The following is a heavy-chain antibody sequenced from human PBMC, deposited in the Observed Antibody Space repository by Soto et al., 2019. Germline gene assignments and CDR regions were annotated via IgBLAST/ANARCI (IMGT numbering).Heavy chain of an antibody. CDR2: FSNSGTT. V-gene: IGHV4-59*11. Sequence: SETLSLTCTVSGGSISNHYLIWIRQPPGKGLEWIGYFSNSGTTKFNPALQSRVTISVDTSKNQFSLKLSSVTAADTAVYYCARLGRGNLKHVHGATVDYWGQGTLVTVSS. J-gene: IGHJ4*02. D-gene: IGHD1-1*01. CDR3: ARLGRGNLKHVHGATVDY. CDR1: GGSISNHY.